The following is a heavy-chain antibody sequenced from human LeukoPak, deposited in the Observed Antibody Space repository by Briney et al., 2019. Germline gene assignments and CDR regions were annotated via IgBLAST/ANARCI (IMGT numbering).Heavy chain of an antibody. J-gene: IGHJ4*02. CDR3: ARDYYDSSGIYYFDY. D-gene: IGHD3-22*01. V-gene: IGHV3-21*01. Sequence: PGGSLRLSCAASGFTFSSYSMNWVRQAPGKGLEWVSSISSSSSYIYYADSVKGRFTISRDNAKNSLYLQMNSLRAEDTAVYYCARDYYDSSGIYYFDYWGQGTLVTVSS. CDR2: ISSSSSYI. CDR1: GFTFSSYS.